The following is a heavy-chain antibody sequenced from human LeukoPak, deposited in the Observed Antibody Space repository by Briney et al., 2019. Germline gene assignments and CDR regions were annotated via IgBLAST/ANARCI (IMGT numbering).Heavy chain of an antibody. D-gene: IGHD2-2*01. CDR2: IIPIFGTA. CDR1: GGTFSSYA. CDR3: ARKNPGVIPAATEPKYAFDI. V-gene: IGHV1-69*13. Sequence: GASVKVSCKASGGTFSSYAISWVRQAPGQGLEWMGGIIPIFGTANYAQKFQGRVTITADESTSTAYMELSSLRSEDTAVYYCARKNPGVIPAATEPKYAFDIWGQGTMVTVSS. J-gene: IGHJ3*02.